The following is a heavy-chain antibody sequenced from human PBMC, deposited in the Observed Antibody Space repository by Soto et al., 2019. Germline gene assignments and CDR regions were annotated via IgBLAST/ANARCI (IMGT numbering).Heavy chain of an antibody. V-gene: IGHV4-34*01. CDR2: INHSGST. CDR3: GKSLRGLAVAGTNFDY. J-gene: IGHJ4*02. D-gene: IGHD6-19*01. Sequence: PSETLSLTCAVYGGSFSGYYWSWIRQPPGKGLEWIGEINHSGSTNYNPSLKSRVTISVDTSKNQFSLKLSSVTAADTAVYYCGKSLRGLAVAGTNFDYWGQGTLVTVSS. CDR1: GGSFSGYY.